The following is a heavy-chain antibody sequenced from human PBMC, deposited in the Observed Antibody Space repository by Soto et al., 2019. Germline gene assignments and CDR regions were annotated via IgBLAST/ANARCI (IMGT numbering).Heavy chain of an antibody. Sequence: PSETLSIAWAVHGGSCSGYYWSWIRQPLGKGLEWIGEINYSGRTNYNPSLKRRVSISVDTSKDQFSLKLSSVTAADTAVYYCARGGYCSGGSCRGFNYYYYMDVWGKGTTVTVSS. J-gene: IGHJ6*03. CDR2: INYSGRT. CDR3: ARGGYCSGGSCRGFNYYYYMDV. D-gene: IGHD2-15*01. V-gene: IGHV4-34*01. CDR1: GGSCSGYY.